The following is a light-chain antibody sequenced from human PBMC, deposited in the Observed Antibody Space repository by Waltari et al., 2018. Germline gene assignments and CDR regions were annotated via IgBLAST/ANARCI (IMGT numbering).Light chain of an antibody. CDR2: VNSDGSY. Sequence: QLILTQSPSASASLGASVKLSCTLSSGHSNDAIAWLQRQPEKGPRYLMKVNSDGSYIKGDGIPDRFSGSSSGADRYLTISSRQSEDEADYYCETGGFGIWRFGGGTKLTVL. V-gene: IGLV4-69*01. CDR1: SGHSNDA. CDR3: ETGGFGIWR. J-gene: IGLJ2*01.